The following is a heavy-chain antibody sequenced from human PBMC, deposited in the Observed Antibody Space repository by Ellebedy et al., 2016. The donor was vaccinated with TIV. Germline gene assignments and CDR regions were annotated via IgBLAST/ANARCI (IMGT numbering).Heavy chain of an antibody. CDR1: GGSISGGDHY. CDR3: ARRWDFDILTSSSYGMDV. V-gene: IGHV4-30-4*01. Sequence: SETLSLXXTVSGGSISGGDHYWSWIRQPPGKGLEWIGYIYSNGNSYCNPSLKSRVTISVDTSNNQFSLNLNSLTAADTAMYYCARRWDFDILTSSSYGMDVWGQGTTVTVSS. D-gene: IGHD3-9*01. J-gene: IGHJ6*02. CDR2: IYSNGNS.